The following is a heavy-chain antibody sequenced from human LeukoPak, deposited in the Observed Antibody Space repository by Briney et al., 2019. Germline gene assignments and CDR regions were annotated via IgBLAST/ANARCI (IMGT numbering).Heavy chain of an antibody. CDR3: VKDLPMITFGGVIVNHFDY. J-gene: IGHJ4*02. Sequence: GGSLRLSCAASGFTFSSYGMHWVRQAPGKGLEWVAVISYDGSNKYYADSVKGRFTISRDNSKNTLYLQMNSLRAEDTAVYYCVKDLPMITFGGVIVNHFDYWGQGTLVTVSS. V-gene: IGHV3-30*18. CDR1: GFTFSSYG. CDR2: ISYDGSNK. D-gene: IGHD3-16*02.